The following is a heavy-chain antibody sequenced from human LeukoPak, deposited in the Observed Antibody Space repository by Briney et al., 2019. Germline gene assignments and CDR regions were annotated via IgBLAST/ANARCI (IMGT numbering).Heavy chain of an antibody. CDR2: INHSGST. J-gene: IGHJ4*02. D-gene: IGHD3-22*01. V-gene: IGHV4-34*01. CDR3: ARGTVYNSSGYRPRVRPRPFSH. Sequence: SETLSLTCAVYGGSFSGYYWSWIRQPPGKGLEWIGEINHSGSTNYNPSLKSRVTISVDTSKNQFSLKLSSVTAADTAVYYCARGTVYNSSGYRPRVRPRPFSHWGQGTLVTVSS. CDR1: GGSFSGYY.